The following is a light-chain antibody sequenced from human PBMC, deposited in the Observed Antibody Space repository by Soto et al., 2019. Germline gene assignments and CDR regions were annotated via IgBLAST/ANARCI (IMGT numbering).Light chain of an antibody. CDR3: KQYYTTPIT. Sequence: DIVLTQSPDSLAVSLGERATINCKSSQSVLSSSNNKNYLAWYQQKPGQPPNLLIYWASTRESGVPDRFSGSGSGADFTLTISNVQAEDVAVYYCKQYYTTPITFGQGTRLEIK. CDR1: QSVLSSSNNKNY. V-gene: IGKV4-1*01. CDR2: WAS. J-gene: IGKJ5*01.